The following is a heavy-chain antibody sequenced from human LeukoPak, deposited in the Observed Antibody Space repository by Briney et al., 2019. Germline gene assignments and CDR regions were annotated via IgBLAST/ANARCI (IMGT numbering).Heavy chain of an antibody. J-gene: IGHJ4*02. D-gene: IGHD3-22*01. CDR3: ATYYYDSSGSPFDY. V-gene: IGHV3-30*03. Sequence: GGSLRLSCAASGFTFSSYGMHWVRQAPGKGLEWVAVISYDGSNKYYADSVKGRFTISRDNSKNTLYLQMNSPRAEDTAVYYCATYYYDSSGSPFDYWAREPWSPSPQ. CDR1: GFTFSSYG. CDR2: ISYDGSNK.